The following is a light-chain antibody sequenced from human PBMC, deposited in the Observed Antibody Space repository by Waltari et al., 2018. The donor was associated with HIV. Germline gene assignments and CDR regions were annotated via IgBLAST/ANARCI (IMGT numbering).Light chain of an antibody. CDR1: SSNIGAGYD. CDR3: QAYDNSLSAWV. V-gene: IGLV1-40*01. Sequence: QSVLTQPPSVSGAPGQSVTIFCTGSSSNIGAGYDVHWYQQLPGTTPKLLVYGNGNRPSGVPDRFSGSKSATSASLAITGLQAEDEADYYCQAYDNSLSAWVFGRGTKLTVL. CDR2: GNG. J-gene: IGLJ3*02.